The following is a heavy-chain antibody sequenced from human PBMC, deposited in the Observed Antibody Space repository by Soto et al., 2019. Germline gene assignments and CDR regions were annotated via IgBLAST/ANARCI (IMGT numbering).Heavy chain of an antibody. Sequence: QVQLVESGGGVVQPGRPLRLSCAASGFTFSSYAMHWVRQAPGKGLEWVAVISYDGSSKYYADSVKGRFTISRDNSKNTLYLQMNSLRAEDTAVYYCARDRRGYCSGGSCYETGYWGQGTLVTVSS. CDR1: GFTFSSYA. V-gene: IGHV3-30-3*01. CDR2: ISYDGSSK. D-gene: IGHD2-15*01. J-gene: IGHJ4*02. CDR3: ARDRRGYCSGGSCYETGY.